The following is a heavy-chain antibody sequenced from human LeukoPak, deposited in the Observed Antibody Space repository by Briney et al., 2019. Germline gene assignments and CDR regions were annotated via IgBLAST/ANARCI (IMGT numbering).Heavy chain of an antibody. CDR3: ARGCSSTSCYVPMLH. V-gene: IGHV1-18*01. CDR2: ISAYNGNT. Sequence: ASVKVSCKASGYTFTSYGISWVRQAPGQGLEWMGWISAYNGNTNYAQKLQGRVTMTTDTSTSTAYMELRSLRSDDPAVYYCARGCSSTSCYVPMLHWGQGTLVTVSS. J-gene: IGHJ1*01. D-gene: IGHD2-2*01. CDR1: GYTFTSYG.